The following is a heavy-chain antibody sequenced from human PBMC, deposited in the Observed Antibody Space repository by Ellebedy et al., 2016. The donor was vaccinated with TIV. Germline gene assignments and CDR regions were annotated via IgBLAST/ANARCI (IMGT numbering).Heavy chain of an antibody. CDR2: ISVSGDST. CDR3: AKDRAGIVADAFDI. D-gene: IGHD3-10*01. J-gene: IGHJ3*02. Sequence: GESLKISCAASGFTFSSHAMSRVRQTPGQGLEWVSGISVSGDSTNHADSVRGRFTVSRDNSKNPLYLQMNSLRVEDTAVYYCAKDRAGIVADAFDIWGQGTMVTVSS. CDR1: GFTFSSHA. V-gene: IGHV3-23*01.